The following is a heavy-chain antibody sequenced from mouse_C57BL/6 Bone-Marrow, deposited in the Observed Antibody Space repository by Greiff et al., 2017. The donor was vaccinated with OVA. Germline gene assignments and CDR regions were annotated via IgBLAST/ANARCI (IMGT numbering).Heavy chain of an antibody. Sequence: VQLQQSGAELARPGASVKLSCKASGYTFTSYGIRWVKQRPGQGLEWIGEIDPRSGNTYYNEKFKGKATLTADKSSSTAYMELSSLTSEDSAVYSSARETDYWGQGTTLTVSS. CDR3: ARETDY. J-gene: IGHJ2*01. CDR1: GYTFTSYG. CDR2: IDPRSGNT. V-gene: IGHV1-81*01.